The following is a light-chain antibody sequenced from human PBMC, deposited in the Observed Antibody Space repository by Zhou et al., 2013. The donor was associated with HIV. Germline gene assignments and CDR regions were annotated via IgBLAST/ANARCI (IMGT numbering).Light chain of an antibody. V-gene: IGKV2-28*01. CDR2: LGS. CDR1: QSLLNNNEYYY. CDR3: MQALQTPT. Sequence: EIVLTQSPLSLSVTPGEPASMSCRSSQSLLNNNEYYYLDWYLQRPGQSPQLLIYLGSSRASGVPDRFSASASGTDFTLKISRVEAEDVGIYYCMQALQTPTFGGGTKLEIK. J-gene: IGKJ4*01.